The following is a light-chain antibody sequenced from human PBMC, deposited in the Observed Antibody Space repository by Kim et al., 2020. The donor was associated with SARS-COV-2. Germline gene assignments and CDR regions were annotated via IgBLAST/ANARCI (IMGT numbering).Light chain of an antibody. J-gene: IGKJ5*01. CDR2: AAS. V-gene: IGKV1-12*01. CDR1: QGIRSW. Sequence: ATVEDRVTITCRASQGIRSWLAWYQQRPGQAPKLLIYAASSLQSGVPSRFSGSGSGTDFTLTISSLQSEDFATYYCQQAYSFPITFGHGTRLEIK. CDR3: QQAYSFPIT.